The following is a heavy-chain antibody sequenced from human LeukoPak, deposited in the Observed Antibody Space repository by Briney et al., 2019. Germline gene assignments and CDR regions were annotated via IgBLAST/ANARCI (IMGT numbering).Heavy chain of an antibody. CDR1: GSTFSTYA. V-gene: IGHV3-23*01. D-gene: IGHD1-7*01. CDR3: AKVATGTTGYFDY. Sequence: GGSLRLSCAASGSTFSTYAMSWVRQAPGKGLEWVSTISGSGDSTFYADSVKGRFTVSRDISKNTLYMQMNSLRAEDTAVYYCAKVATGTTGYFDYWGQGTLVTVSS. J-gene: IGHJ4*02. CDR2: ISGSGDST.